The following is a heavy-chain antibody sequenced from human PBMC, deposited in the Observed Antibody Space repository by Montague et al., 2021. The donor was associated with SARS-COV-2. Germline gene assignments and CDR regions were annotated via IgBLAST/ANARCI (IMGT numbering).Heavy chain of an antibody. CDR1: GFTFSSYA. V-gene: IGHV3-23*03. Sequence: SLRLSCAASGFTFSSYAMSWVRQAPGKGLEWVSVIYSGGSSTYYADSVKGRFTISRDNSKNTLCLQMNSLRAEDTAVYYCAKSRGIRYDSRGYYYPLDYWGQGTLVTVSS. J-gene: IGHJ4*02. D-gene: IGHD3-22*01. CDR2: IYSGGSST. CDR3: AKSRGIRYDSRGYYYPLDY.